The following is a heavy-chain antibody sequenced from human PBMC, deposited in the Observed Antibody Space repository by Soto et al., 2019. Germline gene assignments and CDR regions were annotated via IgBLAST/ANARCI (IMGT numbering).Heavy chain of an antibody. Sequence: PGGSLRLSCAASGFTFSDYYMSWIRQAPGKGLEWVSYISSSGSTIYYADSVKGRFTISRDNAKNSLYLQMNSLRAEDTAVYYCARDGITGTTGPYYYYGMDVWGQGTTVTVSS. V-gene: IGHV3-11*01. CDR2: ISSSGSTI. CDR1: GFTFSDYY. CDR3: ARDGITGTTGPYYYYGMDV. J-gene: IGHJ6*02. D-gene: IGHD1-20*01.